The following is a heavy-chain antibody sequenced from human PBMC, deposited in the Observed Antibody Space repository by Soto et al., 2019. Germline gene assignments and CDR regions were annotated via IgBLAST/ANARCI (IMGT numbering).Heavy chain of an antibody. CDR1: GDSDTSDSYR. V-gene: IGHV4-31*03. CDR2: IYYSGSP. Sequence: QMQLQESGPGLVKPSQTLSLTCNVSGDSDTSDSYRWSWIRQHPGKGLEWIGYIYYSGSPYYNPSLKSRATISVDTSKNQFSLRLTSVSGADSAVYYCARVRENYVDYWGQGILVTVSS. J-gene: IGHJ4*02. CDR3: ARVRENYVDY.